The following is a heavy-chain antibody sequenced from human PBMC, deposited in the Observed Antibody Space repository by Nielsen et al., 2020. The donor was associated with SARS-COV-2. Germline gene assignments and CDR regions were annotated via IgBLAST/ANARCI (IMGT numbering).Heavy chain of an antibody. CDR3: AKDWTAIVVVPSGGVDY. Sequence: GGSLRLSCAASGFTFSTYGMHWVRQAPGKGLEWVAAISYGGSNKYYVDSVKGRFTISRDNSKNTLYLQMSSLREEGTAVYYCAKDWTAIVVVPSGGVDYWGQGTLVTVSS. V-gene: IGHV3-30*18. J-gene: IGHJ4*02. CDR1: GFTFSTYG. CDR2: ISYGGSNK. D-gene: IGHD2-15*01.